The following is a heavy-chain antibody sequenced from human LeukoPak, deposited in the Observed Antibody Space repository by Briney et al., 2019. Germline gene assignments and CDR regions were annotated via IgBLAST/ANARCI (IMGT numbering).Heavy chain of an antibody. CDR2: IYYSGST. Sequence: GSLRLSCGASGFTFTSHWMSWIRQPPGKGLEWIGYIYYSGSTNYNPSLKSRVTISVDTSKNQFSLKLSSVTAADTAVYYCARVHSIVVGLDYWGQGTLVTVSS. CDR3: ARVHSIVVGLDY. V-gene: IGHV4-59*11. D-gene: IGHD2-2*01. CDR1: GFTFTSHW. J-gene: IGHJ4*02.